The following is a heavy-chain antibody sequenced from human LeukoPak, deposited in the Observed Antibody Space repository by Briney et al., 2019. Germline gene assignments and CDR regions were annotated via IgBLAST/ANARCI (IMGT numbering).Heavy chain of an antibody. Sequence: SETLSLTCTVSGGSISSYYWSWIRQPPGKGLEWIGYIYYSGSTNYNPSLKSRVTISVDTSKNQFSLKLSSVTAADTAVYCCAAGLSLGNYYYYGMDVWGQGTTVTVSS. V-gene: IGHV4-59*12. CDR3: AAGLSLGNYYYYGMDV. CDR2: IYYSGST. CDR1: GGSISSYY. D-gene: IGHD1-26*01. J-gene: IGHJ6*02.